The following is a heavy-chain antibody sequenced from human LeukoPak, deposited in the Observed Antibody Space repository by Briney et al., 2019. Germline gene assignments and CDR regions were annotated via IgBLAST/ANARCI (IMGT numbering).Heavy chain of an antibody. J-gene: IGHJ4*02. CDR2: IRYDGSNK. CDR1: GFTFSSYG. D-gene: IGHD2-8*01. CDR3: AKDGVPSRYFGRNYFDY. V-gene: IGHV3-30*02. Sequence: PGGSLRLSCAASGFTFSSYGMHWVRHAPGKGLEWVAFIRYDGSNKYYADSVKGRFTISRDNSKNTLYLQMNSLRAEDTAVYYCAKDGVPSRYFGRNYFDYWGQGTLVTVSS.